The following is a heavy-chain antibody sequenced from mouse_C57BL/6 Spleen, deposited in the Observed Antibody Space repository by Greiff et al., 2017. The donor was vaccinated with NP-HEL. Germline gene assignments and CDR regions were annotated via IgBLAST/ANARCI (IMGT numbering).Heavy chain of an antibody. J-gene: IGHJ4*01. V-gene: IGHV5-17*01. Sequence: EVNLVESGGGLVKPGGSLKLSCAASGFTFSDYGMHWVRQAPEKGLEWVAYISSGSSTIYYADPVKGRFTISRDNAKNTLFLQMTSLRSEDTAMYYCARRDYGSSYDAMDYWGQGTSVTVSS. D-gene: IGHD1-1*01. CDR3: ARRDYGSSYDAMDY. CDR2: ISSGSSTI. CDR1: GFTFSDYG.